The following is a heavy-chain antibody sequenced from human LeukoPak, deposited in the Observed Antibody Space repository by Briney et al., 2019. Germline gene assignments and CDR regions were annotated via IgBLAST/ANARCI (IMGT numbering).Heavy chain of an antibody. CDR3: ARATQNYCGSDCYSGEFDY. Sequence: SETLSLTCTVSGGSISSYYWSWIRQPPGKGLEWIGYIYYSGSTNYNPSLKSRVTISVDTSKNQFSLKLSSVTAADTAVYYCARATQNYCGSDCYSGEFDYWGQGTLVTVSS. CDR1: GGSISSYY. V-gene: IGHV4-59*01. J-gene: IGHJ4*02. D-gene: IGHD2-21*02. CDR2: IYYSGST.